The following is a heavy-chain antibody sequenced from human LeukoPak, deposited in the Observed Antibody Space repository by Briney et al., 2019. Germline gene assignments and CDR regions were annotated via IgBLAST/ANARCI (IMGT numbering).Heavy chain of an antibody. Sequence: PGGSLRLSCAASGFTFSNYAMHWVRQAPGKGLEWVALMSYDGSNKLYADSVKGRFTISRDSSKSTVYLQMNSLRAEDTAVYYCARCGVTTVTLRELWLDYWGQGTLVTVSS. V-gene: IGHV3-30-3*01. CDR1: GFTFSNYA. D-gene: IGHD4-17*01. CDR3: ARCGVTTVTLRELWLDY. J-gene: IGHJ4*02. CDR2: MSYDGSNK.